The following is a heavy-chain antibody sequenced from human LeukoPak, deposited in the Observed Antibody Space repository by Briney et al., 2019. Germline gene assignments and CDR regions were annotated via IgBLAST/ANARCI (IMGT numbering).Heavy chain of an antibody. CDR1: GFTFSNAW. V-gene: IGHV3-15*01. D-gene: IGHD1-26*01. J-gene: IGHJ4*02. CDR2: IKSKTDGGTS. CDR3: TKAPKWETQGTDY. Sequence: PGGSLRLSCAASGFTFSNAWMNWVRQAPGKGLEWVSRIKSKTDGGTSDYAAYVKGRFTISRDDTKNTLNLQMNSLNTEDTAVYYWTKAPKWETQGTDYWGQGTLVTISS.